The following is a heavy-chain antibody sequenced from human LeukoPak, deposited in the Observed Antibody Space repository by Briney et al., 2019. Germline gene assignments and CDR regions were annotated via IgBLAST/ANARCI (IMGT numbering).Heavy chain of an antibody. CDR3: ARDRSYFDY. J-gene: IGHJ4*02. CDR1: GGSISSSSYY. Sequence: SETLSLTCTVSGGSISSSSYYWGWIRQPPGKGLEWIGSIYYSGSTYYNPSLKSRVTISVDTSKNQFSLKLSSVTAADTAVYYCARDRSYFDYWGQGTLVTVSS. V-gene: IGHV4-39*07. CDR2: IYYSGST.